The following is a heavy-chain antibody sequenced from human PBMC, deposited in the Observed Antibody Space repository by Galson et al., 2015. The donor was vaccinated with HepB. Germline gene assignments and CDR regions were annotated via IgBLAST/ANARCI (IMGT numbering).Heavy chain of an antibody. Sequence: TLSLTCTVSGDSISSSSYYWGWIRQSPGKGLEWIGSFYYSGSTYYNPSLKSRVTISVDTSKNQFSLKLSSVTAADTAVYYCARSAYIVEAPVVINWFDPWGQGTLVTVSS. CDR2: FYYSGST. D-gene: IGHD2-2*01. CDR1: GDSISSSSYY. CDR3: ARSAYIVEAPVVINWFDP. V-gene: IGHV4-39*07. J-gene: IGHJ5*02.